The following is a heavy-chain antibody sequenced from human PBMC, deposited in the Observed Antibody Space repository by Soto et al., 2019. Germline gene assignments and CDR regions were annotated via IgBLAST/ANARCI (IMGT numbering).Heavy chain of an antibody. V-gene: IGHV5-51*01. J-gene: IGHJ3*02. CDR3: ARQETYYHDSSGYSPNAFDI. CDR2: IYPGDSDT. CDR1: GYSFTSYW. D-gene: IGHD3-22*01. Sequence: GESLKISCKGSGYSFTSYWIGWVRQMPGKGLEWMGIIYPGDSDTRYSPSFQGQVTISADKSISTAYLQWSSLKASDTAMYYCARQETYYHDSSGYSPNAFDIWGQGTMVTVSS.